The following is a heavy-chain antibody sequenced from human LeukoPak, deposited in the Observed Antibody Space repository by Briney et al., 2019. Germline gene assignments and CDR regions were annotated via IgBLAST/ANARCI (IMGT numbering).Heavy chain of an antibody. CDR2: IRSEVYGRTT. Sequence: PGRSLILSCTASGFTFDYYTMSWFRQAPGMGLEWVGLIRSEVYGRTTEHAASVRGRFTISRDDSKSIVYLQMNSLKNEDTALYYCSREVGGSYWDYWGQGNQVTVSS. J-gene: IGHJ4*02. V-gene: IGHV3-49*03. CDR3: SREVGGSYWDY. D-gene: IGHD1-26*01. CDR1: GFTFDYYT.